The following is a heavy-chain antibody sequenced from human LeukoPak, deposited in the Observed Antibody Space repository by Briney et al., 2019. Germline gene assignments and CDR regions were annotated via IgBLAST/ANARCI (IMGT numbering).Heavy chain of an antibody. CDR3: AIVKSGDRDY. CDR1: GFTFSSYA. CDR2: ISGSGGST. D-gene: IGHD1-26*01. Sequence: PGGSLRLSCAASGFTFSSYAMSWVRQAPGKGLEWVSAISGSGGSTDYADSVQGRSTISRDNSKNTLYLQMNSLRAEDTAVYYCAIVKSGDRDYWGQGTLVTVSS. J-gene: IGHJ4*02. V-gene: IGHV3-23*01.